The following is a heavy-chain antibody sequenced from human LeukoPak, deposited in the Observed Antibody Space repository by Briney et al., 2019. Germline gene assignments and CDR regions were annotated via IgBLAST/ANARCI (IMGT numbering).Heavy chain of an antibody. Sequence: GGSLRLSCAASGFTVSNNYMSWVRQAPGKGLEWVLIIYSGGNTYYADSVKRRFTISRDNSKNTLYLQMNSLRADDTAVYYCALIRGSGFPLSYWGQGSLVTVSS. CDR2: IYSGGNT. J-gene: IGHJ4*02. D-gene: IGHD6-25*01. CDR1: GFTVSNNY. CDR3: ALIRGSGFPLSY. V-gene: IGHV3-66*01.